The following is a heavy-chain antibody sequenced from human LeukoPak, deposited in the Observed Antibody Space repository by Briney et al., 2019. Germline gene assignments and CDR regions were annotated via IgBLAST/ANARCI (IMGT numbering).Heavy chain of an antibody. V-gene: IGHV3-30-3*01. CDR3: AREVYSSGYPLYFDY. J-gene: IGHJ4*02. CDR2: ISYDGSNK. CDR1: GFTFSSDA. D-gene: IGHD3-22*01. Sequence: GGSLRLSCAASGFTFSSDAMHWVRQAPGKGLEWVAVISYDGSNKYYADSVKGRFTISRDNSKNTLYLQMNSLRAEDTAVYYCAREVYSSGYPLYFDYWGQGTLVTVSS.